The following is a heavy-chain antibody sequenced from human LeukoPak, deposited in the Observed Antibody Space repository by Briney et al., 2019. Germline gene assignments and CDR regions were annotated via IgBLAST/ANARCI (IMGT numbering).Heavy chain of an antibody. J-gene: IGHJ5*02. Sequence: GGSLRLSCVASGFTVSTNYMSWVRQAPGKGLEWVSVIYSGGSTYYADSVKGRFTISRDKSKNTLYLQMNSLRAEDTAVYYCASTSGTYRFDPWGQGTLVTVSS. CDR1: GFTVSTNY. D-gene: IGHD1-26*01. CDR3: ASTSGTYRFDP. CDR2: IYSGGST. V-gene: IGHV3-53*01.